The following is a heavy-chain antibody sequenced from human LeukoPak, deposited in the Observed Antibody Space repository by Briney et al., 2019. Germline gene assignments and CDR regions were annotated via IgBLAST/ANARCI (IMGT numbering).Heavy chain of an antibody. Sequence: ASVKVSCKASGYTFTSYYMHWVRQAPGQGLEWMGIINPSGGSTSYAQKFQGRVTMTRDTSTSTVYMELSSLRSEDTAVYYCARVTSSGWYYYYYGMDVWGQGTTVTVSS. J-gene: IGHJ6*02. CDR3: ARVTSSGWYYYYYGMDV. CDR1: GYTFTSYY. CDR2: INPSGGST. V-gene: IGHV1-46*01. D-gene: IGHD6-19*01.